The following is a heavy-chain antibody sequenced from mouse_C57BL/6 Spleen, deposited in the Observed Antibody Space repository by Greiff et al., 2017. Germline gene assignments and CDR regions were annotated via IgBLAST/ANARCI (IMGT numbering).Heavy chain of an antibody. J-gene: IGHJ2*01. V-gene: IGHV1-82*01. D-gene: IGHD4-1*01. Sequence: VKLMESGPELVKPGASVKISCKASGYAFSSYWMNWVKQRPGKGLEWIGLIYPGDGVTNYNGKFKGKATLTADKSSSTAYMQLSSLTSEDSAVYCWARAGANWDDFDYWGQGTTLTGSA. CDR1: GYAFSSYW. CDR2: IYPGDGVT. CDR3: ARAGANWDDFDY.